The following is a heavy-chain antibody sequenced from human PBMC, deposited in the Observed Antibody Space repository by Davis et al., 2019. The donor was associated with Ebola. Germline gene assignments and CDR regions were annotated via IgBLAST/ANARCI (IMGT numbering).Heavy chain of an antibody. CDR3: AKDKGFWVPPDWFGP. Sequence: GGSLRLSCAVSGFNFSHYAMSWVRQAPGKGLEWVACISGSGKTTYYADSVEGRFNISRDNSKNTLSLQMNSGRGEDTAVYYCAKDKGFWVPPDWFGPWGQGVQVTVSS. D-gene: IGHD3-16*01. J-gene: IGHJ5*02. CDR1: GFNFSHYA. V-gene: IGHV3-23*01. CDR2: ISGSGKTT.